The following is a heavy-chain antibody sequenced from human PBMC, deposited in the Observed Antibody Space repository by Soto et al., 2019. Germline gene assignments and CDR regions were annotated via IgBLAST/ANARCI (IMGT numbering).Heavy chain of an antibody. D-gene: IGHD6-6*01. CDR1: GFPLSTSGVG. CDR2: IYWDDDE. J-gene: IGHJ4*02. CDR3: AGSVEALPVRGALDS. V-gene: IGHV2-5*02. Sequence: QITLKESGPPLVKPTETLTLTCTFSGFPLSTSGVGVGWIRQPPGKALEWLAFIYWDDDERYSPSLQSRLTSTKDTSINRVVRTMTNMDPGDTATYYCAGSVEALPVRGALDSWGQGTLVTVSS.